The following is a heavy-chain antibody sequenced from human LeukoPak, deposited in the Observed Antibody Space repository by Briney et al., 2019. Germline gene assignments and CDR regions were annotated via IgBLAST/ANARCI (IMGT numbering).Heavy chain of an antibody. Sequence: GSLRLSCAASGFTFSSYAMSWVRQAPGKGLDWVASINPDGSGTSYVDSVKGRFTISRDNAQNSLYLQMNSLSAEDTAVYYCARLFGGVTTFDYWGQGTLVTVSS. CDR3: ARLFGGVTTFDY. V-gene: IGHV3-7*01. D-gene: IGHD4-17*01. CDR1: GFTFSSYA. J-gene: IGHJ4*02. CDR2: INPDGSGT.